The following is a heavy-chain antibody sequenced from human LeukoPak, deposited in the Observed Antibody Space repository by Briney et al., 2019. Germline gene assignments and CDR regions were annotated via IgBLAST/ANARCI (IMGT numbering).Heavy chain of an antibody. V-gene: IGHV5-51*01. CDR1: GYSFTSYW. D-gene: IGHD2-15*01. CDR3: ARLVVVAATPGGYWNNWFDP. J-gene: IGHJ5*02. Sequence: GESLKISCKGSGYSFTSYWIGWVRQMPGKGLEWMGIIYPGDSDTRYSPSFQGQVTISADKSISTAYLQWSSLKASDTAMYYCARLVVVAATPGGYWNNWFDPWGQGTLVTVSS. CDR2: IYPGDSDT.